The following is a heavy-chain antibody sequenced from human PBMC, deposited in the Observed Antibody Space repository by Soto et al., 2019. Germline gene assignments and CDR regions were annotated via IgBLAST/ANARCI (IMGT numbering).Heavy chain of an antibody. J-gene: IGHJ4*02. CDR1: GGTITNYY. V-gene: IGHV4-4*07. D-gene: IGHD6-13*01. CDR2: IYSSGST. CDR3: ARENILTAATGKRDFDC. Sequence: SETLSLTCTLSGGTITNYYWSWIRQPAGKGLEWIGRIYSSGSTNYNPSLNSRVIMSVDTSQNQFSLNLSSVTAADTAKYYCARENILTAATGKRDFDCWGQGTPVTVPS.